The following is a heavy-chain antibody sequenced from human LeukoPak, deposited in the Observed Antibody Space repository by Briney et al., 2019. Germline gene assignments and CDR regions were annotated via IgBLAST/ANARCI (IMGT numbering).Heavy chain of an antibody. J-gene: IGHJ3*02. CDR3: AKDRNSGYDYGYAFDI. D-gene: IGHD5-12*01. V-gene: IGHV3-9*01. Sequence: GGSLRLSCAASGFTFDDYAMHWVRQAPGKGLEWVSGISWNSGSIGYADSVKGRFTISRDNAKNSLYLQMNSLRAEDTALYYCAKDRNSGYDYGYAFDIWGQGTMVTVSS. CDR1: GFTFDDYA. CDR2: ISWNSGSI.